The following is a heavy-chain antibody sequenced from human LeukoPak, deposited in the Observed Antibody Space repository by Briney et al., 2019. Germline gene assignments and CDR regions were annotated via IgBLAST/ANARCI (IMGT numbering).Heavy chain of an antibody. V-gene: IGHV3-23*01. Sequence: GGSLRLSCVASGFTFSNYAVSWVRQAPGKGLEWVSAISGSGGTTYYADSVKGRFTISRDSSTNTLYLQLSSLRAEDTAIYYCARGGSVFAYFFDYWGQGTLVTVSS. CDR2: ISGSGGTT. D-gene: IGHD3-10*01. CDR1: GFTFSNYA. J-gene: IGHJ4*02. CDR3: ARGGSVFAYFFDY.